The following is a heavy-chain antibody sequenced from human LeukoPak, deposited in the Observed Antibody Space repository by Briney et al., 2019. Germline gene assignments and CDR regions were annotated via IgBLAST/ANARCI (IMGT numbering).Heavy chain of an antibody. D-gene: IGHD3-10*02. Sequence: GGSLRLSCAASGFTFSSYSMNWVRQAPGKGLEWVPYISSSGSTTYYADSVKGRFTISRDNAKNSLYLQMNSLRAEDTAVYYCAELGITMIGGVWGKGTTVTISS. CDR3: AELGITMIGGV. CDR2: ISSSGSTT. J-gene: IGHJ6*04. V-gene: IGHV3-48*04. CDR1: GFTFSSYS.